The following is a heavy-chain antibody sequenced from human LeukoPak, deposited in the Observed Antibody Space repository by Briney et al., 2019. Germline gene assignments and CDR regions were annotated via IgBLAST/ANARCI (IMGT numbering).Heavy chain of an antibody. J-gene: IGHJ5*02. D-gene: IGHD3-10*01. CDR2: IIPIFGTA. V-gene: IGHV1-69*13. CDR3: ARDEGTILNWFDP. CDR1: GYTFTGYY. Sequence: GASVKVSCKASGYTFTGYYMHWVRQAPGQGLEWMGGIIPIFGTANYAQKFRGRVTITADESTSTAYMELSSLRSEDTAVYYCARDEGTILNWFDPWGQGTLVTVSS.